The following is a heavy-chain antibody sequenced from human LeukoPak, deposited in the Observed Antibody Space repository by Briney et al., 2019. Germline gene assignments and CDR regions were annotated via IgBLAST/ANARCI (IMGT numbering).Heavy chain of an antibody. V-gene: IGHV1-2*02. J-gene: IGHJ5*02. CDR1: GYTFTGYY. CDR2: INPNSGGT. D-gene: IGHD3-22*01. Sequence: GASVKVSCKASGYTFTGYYMHWVRQAPGQGLEWMGWINPNSGGTNYAQKFQGRVTMTRDTSISTAYMELSRLRSDDTAEYYCARAPTIVGDEGWFDPWGQGTLVTVSS. CDR3: ARAPTIVGDEGWFDP.